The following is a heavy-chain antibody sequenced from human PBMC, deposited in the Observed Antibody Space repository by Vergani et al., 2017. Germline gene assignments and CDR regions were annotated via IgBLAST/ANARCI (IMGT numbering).Heavy chain of an antibody. Sequence: EVQLLASGGGLVQPGGSLRLFCAASGLTFSSYAMSWVRQAPGKGLEWVSAISGSGGSTYYADSVKGRFTISRDNSKNTLYLQMNSLRAEDTAVYYCATYEYSIFFDYWGQGALVTVSS. D-gene: IGHD6-6*01. CDR2: ISGSGGST. V-gene: IGHV3-23*01. CDR3: ATYEYSIFFDY. CDR1: GLTFSSYA. J-gene: IGHJ4*02.